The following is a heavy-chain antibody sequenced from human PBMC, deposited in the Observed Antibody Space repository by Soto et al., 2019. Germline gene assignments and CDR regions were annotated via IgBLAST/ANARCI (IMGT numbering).Heavy chain of an antibody. CDR2: INHSGST. D-gene: IGHD2-15*01. Sequence: PSETLSLTCAVYGGSFSGYYWSWLRQPPGKGLEWIGEINHSGSTNYNPSLKSRVTISVDTSKNQFSLKLSSVTAADTAVYYCARDKRGYCSGGSCRNTDYWGQGTLVTVSS. V-gene: IGHV4-34*01. J-gene: IGHJ4*02. CDR1: GGSFSGYY. CDR3: ARDKRGYCSGGSCRNTDY.